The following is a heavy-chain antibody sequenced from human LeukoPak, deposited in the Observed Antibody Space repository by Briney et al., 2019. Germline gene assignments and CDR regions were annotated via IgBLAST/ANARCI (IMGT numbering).Heavy chain of an antibody. CDR3: AIALRLPAATYYFDY. D-gene: IGHD2-2*01. J-gene: IGHJ4*02. CDR2: INPNSGGT. V-gene: IGHV1-2*02. Sequence: ASVKVSCKASGYTFTGYYMHWVRQAPGQGLEWMGWINPNSGGTNYAQKFQGRVTMTRGTSISTAYMELSRLRSDDTAVYYCAIALRLPAATYYFDYWGQGTLVTVSS. CDR1: GYTFTGYY.